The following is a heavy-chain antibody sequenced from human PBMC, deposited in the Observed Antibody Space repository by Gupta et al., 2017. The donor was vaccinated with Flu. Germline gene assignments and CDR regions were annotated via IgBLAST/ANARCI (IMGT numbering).Heavy chain of an antibody. Sequence: EVQLVESGGGLVQPGGSLRLSCAASGLTFTRYWMSWVRQAPGKGLEWVANINQDGNKKYYVDYVKGRFTISRDNAKNSRYLQMNSLRAEDTAVYYCVEAGGGAYPWGQGTLVTVSS. CDR2: INQDGNKK. CDR1: GLTFTRYW. D-gene: IGHD2-21*01. CDR3: VEAGGGAYP. J-gene: IGHJ4*02. V-gene: IGHV3-7*01.